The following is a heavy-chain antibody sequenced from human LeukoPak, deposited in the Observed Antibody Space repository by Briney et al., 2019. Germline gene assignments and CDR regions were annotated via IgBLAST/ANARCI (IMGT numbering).Heavy chain of an antibody. CDR3: ARGAGPGNWYYYYYYMDV. CDR1: GYTFTGYY. CDR2: INPYSGGR. J-gene: IGHJ6*03. Sequence: ASVKVSCKASGYTFTGYYMHWVRQAPGQGLEWMGWINPYSGGRNNAQKFQGRVTITRDTSISTAYMELSSLRSEDTAVYYCARGAGPGNWYYYYYYMDVWGKGTTVTVSS. D-gene: IGHD1-1*01. V-gene: IGHV1-2*02.